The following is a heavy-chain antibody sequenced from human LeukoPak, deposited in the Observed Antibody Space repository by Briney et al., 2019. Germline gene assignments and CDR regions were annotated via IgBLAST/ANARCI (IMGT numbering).Heavy chain of an antibody. V-gene: IGHV4-34*01. D-gene: IGHD6-6*01. CDR1: GGSFSGYY. Sequence: KASETLSLTCAVYGGSFSGYYWSWIRQPPGKGLEWIGEINHSGSTNYNPSLKSRVTISVDTSKNQFSLKLSSVTAADTAVYYCARYSSSSGGMDVWGQGTTVTVSS. CDR2: INHSGST. CDR3: ARYSSSSGGMDV. J-gene: IGHJ6*02.